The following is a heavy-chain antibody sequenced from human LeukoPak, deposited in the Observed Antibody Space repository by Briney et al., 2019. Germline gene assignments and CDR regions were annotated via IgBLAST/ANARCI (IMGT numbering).Heavy chain of an antibody. J-gene: IGHJ6*02. CDR2: IIPIFGTA. CDR3: ARDIRYCSSTSCPMPRGDYYYYYGMDV. Sequence: ASVKVSCKASGGTFSSYAISWVRQAPGRGLEWMGGIIPIFGTANYAQKFQGRVTITADESTSTAYMELSSLRSEDTAVYYCARDIRYCSSTSCPMPRGDYYYYYGMDVWGQGTTVTVSS. CDR1: GGTFSSYA. D-gene: IGHD2-2*01. V-gene: IGHV1-69*13.